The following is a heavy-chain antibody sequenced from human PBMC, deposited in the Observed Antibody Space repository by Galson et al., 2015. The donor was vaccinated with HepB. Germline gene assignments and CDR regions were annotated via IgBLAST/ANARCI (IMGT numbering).Heavy chain of an antibody. J-gene: IGHJ4*02. CDR2: IKSKTDGGTT. Sequence: SLRLSCAASGFTFSNAWMSWVRQAPGKGLEWVGRIKSKTDGGTTDYAAPVKGRFTISRDDSKNTLYLQMNSLKTEDTAVYYCTTEGEGMGIAAAGTWDYWGQGTLVTVSS. CDR3: TTEGEGMGIAAAGTWDY. D-gene: IGHD6-13*01. CDR1: GFTFSNAW. V-gene: IGHV3-15*07.